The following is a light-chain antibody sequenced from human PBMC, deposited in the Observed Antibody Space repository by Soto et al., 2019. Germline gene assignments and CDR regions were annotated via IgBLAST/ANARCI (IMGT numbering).Light chain of an antibody. V-gene: IGKV4-1*01. CDR3: QQYYSAPLI. Sequence: DIQMTQCPSSLSASVGDGVTITCRSSQSISSYLHWYQQKPGQPPQALIYWASIRESGVPDRFSGIGSGTDFTLTISSLQAEDVAVYYCQQYYSAPLIFGGGTKVDIK. CDR1: QSISSY. J-gene: IGKJ4*01. CDR2: WAS.